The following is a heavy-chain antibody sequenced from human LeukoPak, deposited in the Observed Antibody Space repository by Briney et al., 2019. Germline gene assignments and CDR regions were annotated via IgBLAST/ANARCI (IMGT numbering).Heavy chain of an antibody. D-gene: IGHD3-3*01. V-gene: IGHV3-53*05. CDR1: GFTVSSNY. J-gene: IGHJ6*02. CDR3: ARDYDFDRYYYYGMDV. CDR2: IYSGGST. Sequence: SGGSLRLSCAASGFTVSSNYMSWVRQAPGKGLEWVSVIYSGGSTYYADSVKGRFTISRDNSKNTLYLQMNSLRAEDTAVYYCARDYDFDRYYYYGMDVWGQGTTVTVSS.